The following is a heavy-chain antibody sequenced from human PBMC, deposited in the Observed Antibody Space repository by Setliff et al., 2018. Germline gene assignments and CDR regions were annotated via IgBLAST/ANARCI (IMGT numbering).Heavy chain of an antibody. J-gene: IGHJ6*03. Sequence: SETLSLTCTVSGGSISSSDFYWGWIRQPPGKGLEWIGSIYYSGTTYYNPSLKSPVTISIDTSKNQFSLKLSSVTAADMAIYYCARHDARGYYYYMDVWGEGTTVTVSS. D-gene: IGHD3-10*01. CDR1: GGSISSSDFY. V-gene: IGHV4-39*01. CDR3: ARHDARGYYYYMDV. CDR2: IYYSGTT.